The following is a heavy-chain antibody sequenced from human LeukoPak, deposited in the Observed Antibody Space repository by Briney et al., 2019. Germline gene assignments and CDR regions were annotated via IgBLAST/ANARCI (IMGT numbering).Heavy chain of an antibody. CDR2: ISYDGSNK. D-gene: IGHD3-3*01. J-gene: IGHJ3*02. Sequence: PGGSLRLSCAASGFTFSSYAMPWVRQAPGKGLEWVAVISYDGSNKYYADSVKGRFTISRDNSKNTLYLQMNSLRAEDTAVYYCARSGYPLYDAFDIWGQGTMVTVSS. CDR3: ARSGYPLYDAFDI. CDR1: GFTFSSYA. V-gene: IGHV3-30-3*01.